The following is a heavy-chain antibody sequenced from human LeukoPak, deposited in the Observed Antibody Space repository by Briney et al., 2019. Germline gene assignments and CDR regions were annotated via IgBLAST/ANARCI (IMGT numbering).Heavy chain of an antibody. J-gene: IGHJ6*03. CDR2: IYPGDSET. D-gene: IGHD6-19*01. CDR3: ASTVAGNYYYMDV. CDR1: GYSFTSYW. V-gene: IGHV5-51*01. Sequence: GESLKTSFKGSGYSFTSYWIVWVRQMPGKGLEWMGMIYPGDSETTYSPSFQGQVTISADKSISTAYLQWSSLKASDTAMYYCASTVAGNYYYMDVWGKGTTVTVSS.